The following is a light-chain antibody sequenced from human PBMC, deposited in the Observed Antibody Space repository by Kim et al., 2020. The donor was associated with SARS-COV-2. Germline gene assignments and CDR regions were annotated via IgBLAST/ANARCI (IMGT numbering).Light chain of an antibody. CDR3: QQYGSSQWT. CDR1: QSVSSSY. Sequence: SPGERATLSCRASQSVSSSYLAWYQQKPGQAPRLLIYGASSRATGIPDRFSGSESGTDFTLTISRLEPEDFAVYYCQQYGSSQWTFGQGTKVDIK. CDR2: GAS. J-gene: IGKJ1*01. V-gene: IGKV3-20*01.